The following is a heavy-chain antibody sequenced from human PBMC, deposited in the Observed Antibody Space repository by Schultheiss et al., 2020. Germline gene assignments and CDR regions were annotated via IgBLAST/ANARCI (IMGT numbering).Heavy chain of an antibody. Sequence: SETLSLTCTVSGGSISSGGYYWSWIRQHPGKGLEWIGYIYYSGSTNYNPSLKSRVTISVDTSKNQFSLKLSSVTAADTAVYYCARDGCPPFTDCYNNSFDYWGQGALVTVSS. D-gene: IGHD2-21*02. J-gene: IGHJ4*02. CDR3: ARDGCPPFTDCYNNSFDY. CDR2: IYYSGST. CDR1: GGSISSGGYY. V-gene: IGHV4-61*08.